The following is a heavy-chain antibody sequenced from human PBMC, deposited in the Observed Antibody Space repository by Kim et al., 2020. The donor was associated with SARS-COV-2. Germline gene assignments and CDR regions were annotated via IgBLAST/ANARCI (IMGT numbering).Heavy chain of an antibody. D-gene: IGHD1-26*01. J-gene: IGHJ4*02. CDR3: ARGDGNYFDY. Sequence: NKSHATTGKGRFTPSRDNSKNTLYLQMNSLRAEDTAVYYCARGDGNYFDYWGQGTLVTVSS. V-gene: IGHV3-33*01. CDR2: NK.